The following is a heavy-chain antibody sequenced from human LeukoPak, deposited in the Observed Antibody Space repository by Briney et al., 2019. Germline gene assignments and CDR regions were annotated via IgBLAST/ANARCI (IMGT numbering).Heavy chain of an antibody. CDR2: VKEDGGEK. V-gene: IGHV3-7*01. CDR3: ARVKGVPAAHHFDY. D-gene: IGHD2-2*01. Sequence: GGSLRLSCEGSGFTFSSYWMSWVRQAPGKGLEWVANVKEDGGEKYHVDSVKGRFTISRDNGKNSLYLQMSSLRVEDTAVYYCARVKGVPAAHHFDYWGQGTLVTVSS. J-gene: IGHJ4*02. CDR1: GFTFSSYW.